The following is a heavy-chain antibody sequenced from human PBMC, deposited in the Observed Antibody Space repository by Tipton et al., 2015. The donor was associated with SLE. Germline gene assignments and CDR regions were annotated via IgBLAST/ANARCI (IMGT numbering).Heavy chain of an antibody. V-gene: IGHV3-66*01. CDR3: ARGPCDAFDI. J-gene: IGHJ3*02. Sequence: LSCAASGFTVSSNYMSWVRQAPGKGLEWVSVIYSGGSTYYADSVKGQFTISRDNAKNSLYLQMNSLRAEDTAVYYCARGPCDAFDIWGQGTMVTVSS. CDR2: IYSGGST. CDR1: GFTVSSNY.